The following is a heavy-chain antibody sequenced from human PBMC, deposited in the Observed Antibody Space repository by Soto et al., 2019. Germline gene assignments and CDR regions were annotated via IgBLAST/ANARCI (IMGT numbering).Heavy chain of an antibody. D-gene: IGHD6-19*01. CDR1: GFTFSSYA. Sequence: EVQLLESGGGLVQPGGSLRLSCAASGFTFSSYAMRWVRQAPGKGLEWVSVISGSGDSTYYADSVKGRFTISRDNSKNTLYLQMNRLRAEDTAVYYCSRRSSGWYFDYWGQGTLVTVSS. J-gene: IGHJ4*02. CDR3: SRRSSGWYFDY. CDR2: ISGSGDST. V-gene: IGHV3-23*01.